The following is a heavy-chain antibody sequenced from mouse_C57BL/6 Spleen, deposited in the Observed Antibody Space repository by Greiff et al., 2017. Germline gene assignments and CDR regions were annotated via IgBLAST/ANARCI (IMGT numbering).Heavy chain of an antibody. V-gene: IGHV1-59*01. CDR2: IDPSDSYT. D-gene: IGHD1-1*01. CDR3: ARSGYYGSYAKDY. CDR1: GYTFTSYW. J-gene: IGHJ4*01. Sequence: QVQLQQPGAELVRPGTSVKLSCKASGYTFTSYWMHWVKQRPGQGLEWIGVIDPSDSYTNYNQKFKGKATLTVDTSSSTAYMQLSRLTSEDAAVYYCARSGYYGSYAKDYWGQGTSVTVSS.